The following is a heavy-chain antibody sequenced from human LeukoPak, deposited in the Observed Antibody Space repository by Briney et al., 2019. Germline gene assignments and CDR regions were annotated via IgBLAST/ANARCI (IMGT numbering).Heavy chain of an antibody. D-gene: IGHD3-9*01. J-gene: IGHJ6*02. CDR1: GFTFSSYA. Sequence: GGSLRLSCAASGFTFSSYAMSWVRQAPGKGLEWVSVIYSGGSTYYADSVKGRFTISRHNSKNTLYLQMNSLRAEDTAVYYCARDYPIYDILTGYYYYYGMDVWGQGTTVTVSS. CDR3: ARDYPIYDILTGYYYYYGMDV. CDR2: IYSGGST. V-gene: IGHV3-53*04.